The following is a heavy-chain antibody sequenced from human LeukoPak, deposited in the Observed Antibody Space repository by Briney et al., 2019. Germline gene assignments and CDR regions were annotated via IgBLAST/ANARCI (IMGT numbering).Heavy chain of an antibody. CDR2: ISYSGTT. V-gene: IGHV4-59*01. Sequence: PSETLSLTCTVSGGSISSYYWSWIRQSPGKGLEWIGYISYSGTTNYNPSLKSRVAISVAPSKNQFSLKLRSVTAPDTAMYYCARRCMSGYCSSGGPMDDYWGQGTLVTVSS. J-gene: IGHJ4*02. D-gene: IGHD2-15*01. CDR3: ARRCMSGYCSSGGPMDDY. CDR1: GGSISSYY.